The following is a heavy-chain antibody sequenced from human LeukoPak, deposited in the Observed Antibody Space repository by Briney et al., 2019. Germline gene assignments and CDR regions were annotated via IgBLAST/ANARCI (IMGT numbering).Heavy chain of an antibody. Sequence: QSGGSLRLSCAASGFTFRSYGMHWVRQAPGKGLEWVTFIRYDGSKKYYADSVKGRFTISRDNSKNTMYLQMSSLRAEDTAVYYCAKYPGRTEIRPFDYWGQGTLVTVSS. CDR3: AKYPGRTEIRPFDY. V-gene: IGHV3-30*02. CDR2: IRYDGSKK. D-gene: IGHD3-16*01. CDR1: GFTFRSYG. J-gene: IGHJ4*02.